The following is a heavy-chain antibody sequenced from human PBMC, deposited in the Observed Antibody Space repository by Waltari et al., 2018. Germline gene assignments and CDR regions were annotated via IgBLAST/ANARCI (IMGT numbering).Heavy chain of an antibody. CDR2: IYSCCST. CDR3: ARENTGTVY. V-gene: IGHV3-53*04. J-gene: IGHJ4*02. Sequence: EVQLVESGGGLVQPGGSLRLSCAASGFTVSSNYMSWVRQAPGKGLEWVTVIYSCCSTYYAESAKDRLTISRYNSNNTLYRQMKSLRAEYTALYYWARENTGTVYWGQGTLVTVSS. CDR1: GFTVSSNY. D-gene: IGHD5-18*01.